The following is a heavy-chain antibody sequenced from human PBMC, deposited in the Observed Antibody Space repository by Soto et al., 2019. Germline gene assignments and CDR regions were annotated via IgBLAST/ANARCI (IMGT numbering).Heavy chain of an antibody. Sequence: GGSLRLSCSASVFTFSSFWMSWFRQAPGKGLEWVANIKTDGSETHYVDSVKGRFTISRDNPKTSLFLQMNSLRVEDTAVYFCTSDRYPRFYHGSGSYPYYWGQGTPVTVSS. CDR3: TSDRYPRFYHGSGSYPYY. CDR1: VFTFSSFW. D-gene: IGHD3-10*01. V-gene: IGHV3-7*03. CDR2: IKTDGSET. J-gene: IGHJ4*02.